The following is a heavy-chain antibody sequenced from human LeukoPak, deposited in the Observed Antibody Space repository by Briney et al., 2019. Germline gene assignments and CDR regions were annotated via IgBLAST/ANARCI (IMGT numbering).Heavy chain of an antibody. CDR1: GFTFSSYA. CDR2: ISYDGSNK. CDR3: ATLGVVGGMDV. D-gene: IGHD2-15*01. Sequence: GGSLRLSCAASGFTFSSYAMHWVRQAPGKGLEWVAVISYDGSNKYYADSVKGRFTISRDNSKNTLYLQMNSLRAEDTAVYYCATLGVVGGMDVWGQGTTVTVSS. J-gene: IGHJ6*02. V-gene: IGHV3-30-3*01.